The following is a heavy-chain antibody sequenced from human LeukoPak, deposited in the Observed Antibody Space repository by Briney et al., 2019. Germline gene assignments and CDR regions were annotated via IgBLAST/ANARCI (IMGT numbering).Heavy chain of an antibody. CDR2: ISGSSSYI. J-gene: IGHJ4*02. CDR3: VRTNGKLTALADY. V-gene: IGHV3-21*01. CDR1: GVTFSGYI. D-gene: IGHD1-14*01. Sequence: GGSLRLSSAHRGVTFSGYITNKVPQAPGRGLEWVSAISGSSSYIYYADSVKGRFTISRDNTKNSLYLQMNSLRVEDTAVYYGVRTNGKLTALADYWGRGTLVAVSS.